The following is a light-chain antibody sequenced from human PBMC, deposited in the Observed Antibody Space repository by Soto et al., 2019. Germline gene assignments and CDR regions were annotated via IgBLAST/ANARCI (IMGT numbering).Light chain of an antibody. V-gene: IGLV7-46*01. CDR3: LLFFSGTHVV. CDR2: DTS. CDR1: TGAVTSGHY. Sequence: QAVVTQEPSLTVSPGGTVTLTCGSSTGAVTSGHYPYWFQQKSGQAPRALIYDTSNKHSWTPARFSGSLLRGKAALTLSGAQPEDEAEYYCLLFFSGTHVVFGGGTKVTVL. J-gene: IGLJ2*01.